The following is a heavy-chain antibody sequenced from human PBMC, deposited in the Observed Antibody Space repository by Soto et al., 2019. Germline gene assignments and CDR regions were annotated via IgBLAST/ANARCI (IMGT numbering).Heavy chain of an antibody. CDR3: ATARRGTVSLLAD. CDR2: INPSGGTT. J-gene: IGHJ4*01. Sequence: ASVKVSCKASGYTFTSYYMHWVRQAPGQGLEWMGIINPSGGTTSYAHKFQGRVTMTRDTSTSTAYMELSSLRSDDTAAYYCATARRGTVSLLADWGQGTLVTVSS. V-gene: IGHV1-46*01. D-gene: IGHD4-4*01. CDR1: GYTFTSYY.